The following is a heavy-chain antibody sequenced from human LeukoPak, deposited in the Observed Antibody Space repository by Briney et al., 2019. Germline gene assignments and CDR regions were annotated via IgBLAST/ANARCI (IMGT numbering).Heavy chain of an antibody. CDR1: GFTFSTFG. J-gene: IGHJ4*02. D-gene: IGHD3-16*02. CDR2: IWYDGSNK. V-gene: IGHV3-33*01. CDR3: ARESRAGYDDVWESYRYTGLDY. Sequence: GGSLRLSCAASGFTFSTFGMQWVRQAPGKGLEWVAVIWYDGSNKYYADSVKGRFTISRDNAKKSLYLQMNSLRAEDTAVYYCARESRAGYDDVWESYRYTGLDYWGQGTLVTVSS.